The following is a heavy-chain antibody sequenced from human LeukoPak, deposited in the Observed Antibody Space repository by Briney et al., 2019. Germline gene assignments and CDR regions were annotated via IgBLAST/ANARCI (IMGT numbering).Heavy chain of an antibody. Sequence: ASVKVSCKASGYTFTSYYMHWVRQAPGQGLEWMGIINPSGGSTSYAQKFQGRVTMTRDTSTSTVYMELSSPRSEDTAVYYCARVRAYYYGSGRYGMDVWGKGTTVTVSS. J-gene: IGHJ6*04. CDR2: INPSGGST. CDR3: ARVRAYYYGSGRYGMDV. V-gene: IGHV1-46*01. D-gene: IGHD3-10*01. CDR1: GYTFTSYY.